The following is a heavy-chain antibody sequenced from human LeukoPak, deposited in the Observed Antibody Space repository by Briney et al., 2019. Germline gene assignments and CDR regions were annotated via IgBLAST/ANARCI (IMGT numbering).Heavy chain of an antibody. V-gene: IGHV5-51*01. CDR3: ARLYCSGSTCYMGVDY. Sequence: GESLKISCKGSGYSFTSYWIAWGRQMPGKGLEWMGITYPGGSDTRYSPSFQGQVTISVDKSINTAYLQWSSLKASDTAMYYCARLYCSGSTCYMGVDYWGQGTLVTVSS. J-gene: IGHJ4*02. D-gene: IGHD2-15*01. CDR1: GYSFTSYW. CDR2: TYPGGSDT.